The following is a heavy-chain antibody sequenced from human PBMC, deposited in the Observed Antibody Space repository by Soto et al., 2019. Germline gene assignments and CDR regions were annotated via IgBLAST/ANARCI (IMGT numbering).Heavy chain of an antibody. CDR3: ATPQDYNGCLDS. CDR2: INVGNGNT. J-gene: IGHJ4*02. D-gene: IGHD5-12*01. Sequence: QVQFVQFGAEVKKPGASVKVSCKTPGYSFTRYTIHWVRQAHGQRLEWMGWINVGNGNTRYSQKFQGRLTLTRDAPGNTAYLELNSLISEDTAVYYCATPQDYNGCLDSWGQGTLVTVSS. CDR1: GYSFTRYT. V-gene: IGHV1-3*01.